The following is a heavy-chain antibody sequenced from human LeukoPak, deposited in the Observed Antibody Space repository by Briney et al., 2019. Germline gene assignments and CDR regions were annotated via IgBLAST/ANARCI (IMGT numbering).Heavy chain of an antibody. J-gene: IGHJ5*02. D-gene: IGHD4-17*01. Sequence: SETLSLTCAVSGDSISSTGYYWGWIRQPPGKGLEWIASMYHSGSTYHNPSLKSRVTISVDTSKNQLSLKLSSVTAADTAIYYCARHEHSASFYGLSWFDPWGQGTLVTVSS. CDR2: MYHSGST. V-gene: IGHV4-39*01. CDR1: GDSISSTGYY. CDR3: ARHEHSASFYGLSWFDP.